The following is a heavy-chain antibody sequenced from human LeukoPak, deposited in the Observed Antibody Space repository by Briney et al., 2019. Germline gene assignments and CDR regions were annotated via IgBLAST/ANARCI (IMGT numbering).Heavy chain of an antibody. CDR3: AKVPYSDYGSGRPPFMDV. CDR1: GFSFSNYA. D-gene: IGHD3-10*01. CDR2: ISDSGRDT. V-gene: IGHV3-23*01. Sequence: GGSLRLAWAASGFSFSNYAMSWVRQAPGEGLDWVSTISDSGRDTYYADSVKGRLTISRDNSKNTLYLQMTSLRVEDTATYYCAKVPYSDYGSGRPPFMDVWGQGTTVAVSS. J-gene: IGHJ6*02.